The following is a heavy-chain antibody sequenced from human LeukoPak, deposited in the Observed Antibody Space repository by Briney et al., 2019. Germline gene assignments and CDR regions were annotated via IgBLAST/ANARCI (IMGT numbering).Heavy chain of an antibody. J-gene: IGHJ3*02. CDR2: IRSKTNNYAT. CDR1: GFTFSGSD. CDR3: TRHNYDRSGYGAFDI. D-gene: IGHD3-22*01. Sequence: GGSLRLSCAASGFTFSGSDIHWVRQASGKGLEWVGHIRSKTNNYATADAASVKGRFTFSRDDSNNTAYIQMNSLQTEDTAVYYCTRHNYDRSGYGAFDIWGQGTMVTVSS. V-gene: IGHV3-73*01.